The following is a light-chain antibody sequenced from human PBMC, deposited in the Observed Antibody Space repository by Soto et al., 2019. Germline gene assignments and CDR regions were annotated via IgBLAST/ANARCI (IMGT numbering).Light chain of an antibody. CDR3: AAYTTTFSYV. CDR2: DVS. J-gene: IGLJ1*01. Sequence: QSALTQPASVSGSPGQSITISCTETRSDVGGYNYVSWYQQHPGKAPKLMIYDVSNRPSGVSTRFSGSKSGNTASLTISGLQAEDEADYYCAAYTTTFSYVFGSGTKLTVL. CDR1: RSDVGGYNY. V-gene: IGLV2-14*01.